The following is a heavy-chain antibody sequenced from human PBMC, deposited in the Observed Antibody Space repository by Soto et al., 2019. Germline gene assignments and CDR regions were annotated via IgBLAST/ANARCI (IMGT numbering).Heavy chain of an antibody. D-gene: IGHD3-16*01. Sequence: QITLKESGPTLVKPTQTLTLTCTFSGFSLTTRGVGVGWIRQPPGKALECLALIYWDDDKRYSTALQSRLSITKDTSKNQVVLKMTNVDPVDTATYYCAHIPNYYQYDWFDPLGQGTLVSVSS. V-gene: IGHV2-5*02. J-gene: IGHJ5*02. CDR1: GFSLTTRGVG. CDR3: AHIPNYYQYDWFDP. CDR2: IYWDDDK.